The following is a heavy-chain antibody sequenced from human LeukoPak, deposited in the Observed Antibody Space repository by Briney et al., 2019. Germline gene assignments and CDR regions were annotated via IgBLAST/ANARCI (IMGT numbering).Heavy chain of an antibody. CDR1: GGTFSSYA. Sequence: SVKVSCKASGGTFSSYAISWVRQAPGRGLEWMGGIIPIFGTANYAQKFQGRVTITADESTSTAYMELSSLRSEDTAVYYCASAHPKLRFLEPYYYSMDVWGQGTTVTVSS. D-gene: IGHD3-3*01. J-gene: IGHJ6*02. V-gene: IGHV1-69*13. CDR3: ASAHPKLRFLEPYYYSMDV. CDR2: IIPIFGTA.